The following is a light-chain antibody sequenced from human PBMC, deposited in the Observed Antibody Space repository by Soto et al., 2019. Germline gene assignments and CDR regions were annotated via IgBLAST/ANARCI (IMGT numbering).Light chain of an antibody. CDR2: KAS. J-gene: IGKJ5*01. CDR1: QSISSW. V-gene: IGKV1-5*03. CDR3: QQLNSYPIT. Sequence: DIQMTQSPSIISASVGDSVPITCRASQSISSWLAWYQQKPGKAPNLLIYKASHLENGVPSRFSGSGSGTEFTLTISSLQSEDFATYYCQQLNSYPITFGQGTRLEIK.